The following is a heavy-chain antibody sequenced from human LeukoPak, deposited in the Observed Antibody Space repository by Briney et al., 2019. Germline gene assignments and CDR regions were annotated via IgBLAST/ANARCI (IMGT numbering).Heavy chain of an antibody. D-gene: IGHD3-10*02. CDR2: IYYSWNT. J-gene: IGHJ4*02. CDR3: ARSTGSTMFIDY. Sequence: PSETLSLTCTVSGGSISPYYWSWIRQPPAKGLEGLGYIYYSWNTDYNPSLKSRVAISVDTSKNQFSLKLSSVTAADTAVYYCARSTGSTMFIDYWGQGTLVTVSS. CDR1: GGSISPYY. V-gene: IGHV4-59*01.